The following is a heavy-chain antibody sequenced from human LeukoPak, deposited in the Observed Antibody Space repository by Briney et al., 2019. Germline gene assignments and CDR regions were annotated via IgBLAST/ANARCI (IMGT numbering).Heavy chain of an antibody. CDR1: GGSISSSSYY. D-gene: IGHD2-21*02. J-gene: IGHJ4*02. Sequence: PSETLSLTCTVSGGSISSSSYYWGWIRQPPGKGLEWIGTIYYSGSTHYNPSLKSRVTISVDTSKNQFSLKLTSVTAADTAVYYCAIYRGGCGGDCYFFDYWGQGTLVTVSS. V-gene: IGHV4-39*01. CDR2: IYYSGST. CDR3: AIYRGGCGGDCYFFDY.